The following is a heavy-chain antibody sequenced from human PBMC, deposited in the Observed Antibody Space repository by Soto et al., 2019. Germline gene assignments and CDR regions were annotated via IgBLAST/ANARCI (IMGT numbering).Heavy chain of an antibody. CDR1: GGSISSYY. CDR3: ASVVLVPAAIDY. V-gene: IGHV4-59*08. D-gene: IGHD2-2*01. CDR2: IYYSGST. Sequence: PSGTLSLTCTVSGGSISSYYWSWIRQPPGKGLEWIGYIYYSGSTNYNPSLKSRVTISVDTSKNQFSLKLSSVTAADTAVYYCASVVLVPAAIDYWGQGTLVTVSS. J-gene: IGHJ4*02.